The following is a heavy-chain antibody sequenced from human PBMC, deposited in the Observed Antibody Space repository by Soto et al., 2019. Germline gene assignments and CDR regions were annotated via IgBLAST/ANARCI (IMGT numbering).Heavy chain of an antibody. CDR3: ARVGYCSGGSCSSGYFQH. CDR2: INPSGGST. CDR1: GYTFTSYY. Sequence: GASLKVSCKASGYTFTSYYMHWVRQAPGQGLEWMGIINPSGGSTSYAQKFQGRVTMTRDTSTSTVYMELSSLRSEDTAVYYCARVGYCSGGSCSSGYFQHWGQGTLVTVSS. V-gene: IGHV1-46*03. J-gene: IGHJ1*01. D-gene: IGHD2-15*01.